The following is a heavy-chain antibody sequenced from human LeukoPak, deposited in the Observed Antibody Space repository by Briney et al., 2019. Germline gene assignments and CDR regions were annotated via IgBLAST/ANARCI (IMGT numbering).Heavy chain of an antibody. Sequence: SETLSLTCTVSGGSISSYYWSWIRQPPGMGLEWIGYIYYSGSTNYNPSLKSRVTISVDTSKNQFSLKLSSVTAADTAVYYCARVGRQWLGYYYYGMDVWGQGTTVTVSS. CDR3: ARVGRQWLGYYYYGMDV. CDR2: IYYSGST. D-gene: IGHD6-19*01. J-gene: IGHJ6*02. CDR1: GGSISSYY. V-gene: IGHV4-59*01.